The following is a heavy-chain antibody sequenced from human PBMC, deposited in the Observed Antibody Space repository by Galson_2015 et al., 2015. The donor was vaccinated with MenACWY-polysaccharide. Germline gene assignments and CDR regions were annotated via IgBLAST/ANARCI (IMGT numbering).Heavy chain of an antibody. V-gene: IGHV3-48*02. J-gene: IGHJ4*02. CDR1: GFSFSTYS. D-gene: IGHD3-22*01. Sequence: SLRLSCAASGFSFSTYSMNWVRQVPGKGLEWASYISSSSSTIYYADSVKGRFTISRDNAMNSLYLQMNSLRDEDTAVYYCATGPSGYYRFDSWGQGTLVTVSS. CDR3: ATGPSGYYRFDS. CDR2: ISSSSSTI.